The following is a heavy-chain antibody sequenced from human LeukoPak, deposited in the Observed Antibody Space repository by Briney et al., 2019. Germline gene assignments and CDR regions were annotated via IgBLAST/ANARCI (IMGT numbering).Heavy chain of an antibody. J-gene: IGHJ4*02. CDR2: FDPEHGET. Sequence: GASVKASCKVSGYTLTDLSMHWVRQAPGKGLEWMGGFDPEHGETIYAQKFQGRVTMTADTSADTAYMELSSLGSEDTAVYYCATVFSYDFWGQGTLATVSS. CDR3: ATVFSYDF. V-gene: IGHV1-24*01. CDR1: GYTLTDLS.